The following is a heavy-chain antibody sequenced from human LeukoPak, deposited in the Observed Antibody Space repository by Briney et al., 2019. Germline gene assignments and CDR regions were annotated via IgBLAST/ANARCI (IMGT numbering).Heavy chain of an antibody. CDR1: GCTFITYG. V-gene: IGHV1-18*01. CDR2: ISAYSGIA. J-gene: IGHJ4*02. Sequence: ASVKVSCKASGCTFITYGISWVRQAPGQGLEWMGWISAYSGIANYAQKLQGRVTMTTDTSTSTAYMELRSLRSDNTAVYYCARDRGSGSYYPRFVYWGQGTLVTVSS. D-gene: IGHD3-10*01. CDR3: ARDRGSGSYYPRFVY.